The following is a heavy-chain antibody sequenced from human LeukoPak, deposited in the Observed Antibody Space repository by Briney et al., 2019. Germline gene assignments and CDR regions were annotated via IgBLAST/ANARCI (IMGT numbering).Heavy chain of an antibody. D-gene: IGHD6-19*01. CDR3: AKEGSGWYRGEYYFDY. CDR2: INSNSINI. Sequence: GGSLRLSCAASGFTFSSYTMHWVRQTPGKGLEWVSGINSNSINIRYADSVKGRFTISRDNAKDSLYLQMNSLRTENTAFYYCAKEGSGWYRGEYYFDYWGQGTLVTVSS. J-gene: IGHJ4*02. V-gene: IGHV3-9*01. CDR1: GFTFSSYT.